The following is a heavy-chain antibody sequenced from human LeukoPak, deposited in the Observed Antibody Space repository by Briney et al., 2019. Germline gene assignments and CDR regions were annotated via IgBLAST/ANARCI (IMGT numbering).Heavy chain of an antibody. V-gene: IGHV4-59*01. CDR1: GGSISSYY. D-gene: IGHD6-19*01. J-gene: IGHJ4*02. CDR3: ARGILEQWLAPFDY. CDR2: IYYSGST. Sequence: SETLSLTCTVSGGSISSYYWSWIRQPPGKGLEWIGYIYYSGSTNYNPSLKSRVTISVDTSKNQFSLKLSSVTAADTAVYYCARGILEQWLAPFDYWGQGTLVTVSS.